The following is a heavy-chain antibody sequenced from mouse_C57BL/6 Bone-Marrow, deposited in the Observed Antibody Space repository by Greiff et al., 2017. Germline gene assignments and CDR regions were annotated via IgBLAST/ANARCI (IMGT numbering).Heavy chain of an antibody. V-gene: IGHV5-9-1*02. Sequence: EVMLVESGEGLVKPGGSLKLSCAASGFTFSSYAMSWVRQTPEKRLEWVAYISSGGDYIYYADTVKGRFTISRDNARNTLYLQMSSLKSEDTAMYYCTRITTVQYYFDYWGQGTTLTVSS. D-gene: IGHD1-1*01. CDR3: TRITTVQYYFDY. CDR1: GFTFSSYA. CDR2: ISSGGDYI. J-gene: IGHJ2*01.